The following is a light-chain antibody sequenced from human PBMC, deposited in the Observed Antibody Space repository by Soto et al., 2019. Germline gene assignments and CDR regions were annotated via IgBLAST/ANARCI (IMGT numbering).Light chain of an antibody. CDR1: QSVTSSY. J-gene: IGKJ2*01. CDR2: GAS. CDR3: QQYNNWPRVT. V-gene: IGKV3-20*01. Sequence: EVVLTQSPGTLSLSPGERATLSCRASQSVTSSYLAWYQQKPGQAPRILIYGASSRATGIPDRFSGSGSGTDFTLTISRLEPEDFAVYYCQQYNNWPRVTFGQGTKLEIK.